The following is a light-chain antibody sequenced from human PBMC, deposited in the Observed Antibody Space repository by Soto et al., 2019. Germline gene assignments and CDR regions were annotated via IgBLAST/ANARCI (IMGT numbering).Light chain of an antibody. Sequence: DIQMTQSPSTLSASIGASVTLTCRASQNIKTWLAWYQQKPGKAPKLLMYTTSSLESGVPSRVSGSGSGTEFRLSIRSLQPDDFAIYHCQRYSSYPLTFGEGTRVDIK. J-gene: IGKJ1*01. CDR2: TTS. V-gene: IGKV1-5*03. CDR1: QNIKTW. CDR3: QRYSSYPLT.